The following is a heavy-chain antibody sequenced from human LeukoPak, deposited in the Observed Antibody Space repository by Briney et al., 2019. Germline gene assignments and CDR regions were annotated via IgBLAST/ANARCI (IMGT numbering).Heavy chain of an antibody. CDR1: GGSISSGSYF. CDR3: ARVTTGGYYNY. J-gene: IGHJ4*02. CDR2: IYTSGST. V-gene: IGHV4-61*02. D-gene: IGHD3-22*01. Sequence: SETLSLTCTVSGGSISSGSYFWSWIRQPAGKGLEWIGRIYTSGSTNYNPSLKSRVTISLDTPENHFSLKLSSVTAADTAVYYCARVTTGGYYNYWGQGTLVTVSS.